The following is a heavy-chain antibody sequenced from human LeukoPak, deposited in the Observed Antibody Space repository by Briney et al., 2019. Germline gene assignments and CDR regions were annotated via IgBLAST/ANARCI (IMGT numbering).Heavy chain of an antibody. Sequence: PGGSLRLSCADSGFTFSDYYMSWIRQAPGEGLEWVSYISSSGSTIYYADSVKGRFTISRDNAKNSLYLQMNSLRAEDTAVYYCAKFTHVDFDYWGQGTLVTVSS. CDR1: GFTFSDYY. CDR3: AKFTHVDFDY. J-gene: IGHJ4*02. V-gene: IGHV3-11*04. CDR2: ISSSGSTI.